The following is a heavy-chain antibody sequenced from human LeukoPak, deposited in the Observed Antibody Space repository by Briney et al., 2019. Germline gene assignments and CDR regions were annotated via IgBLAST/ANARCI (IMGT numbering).Heavy chain of an antibody. CDR3: ARASPPYYDFWSGPRGYFDY. J-gene: IGHJ4*02. D-gene: IGHD3-3*01. V-gene: IGHV3-30*03. CDR2: ISYDGSNK. CDR1: GFAFSSYS. Sequence: GGSLRLSCAASGFAFSSYSMNWVRQAPGKGLEWVAVISYDGSNKYYADSVKGRFTISRDNSKNTLYLQMNSLRAEDTAVYYCARASPPYYDFWSGPRGYFDYWGQGTLVTVSS.